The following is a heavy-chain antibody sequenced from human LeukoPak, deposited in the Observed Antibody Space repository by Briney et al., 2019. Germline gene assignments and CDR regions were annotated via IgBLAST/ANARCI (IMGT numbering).Heavy chain of an antibody. D-gene: IGHD1-1*01. Sequence: GRSLRLSCAASGFTFDDYAMHWVRQAPGKGLEWVSGISWNSGSIGYADSVKGRFTISRDNAKNSLYLQMNSLRAEDTALYYCAKDINRRGTSFDYWGQGTLVTVSS. CDR1: GFTFDDYA. CDR3: AKDINRRGTSFDY. V-gene: IGHV3-9*01. J-gene: IGHJ4*02. CDR2: ISWNSGSI.